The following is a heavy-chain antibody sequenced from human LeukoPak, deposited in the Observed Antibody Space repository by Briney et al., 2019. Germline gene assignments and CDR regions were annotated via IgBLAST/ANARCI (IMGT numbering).Heavy chain of an antibody. D-gene: IGHD3-10*01. Sequence: GGSLRLSCAASGFIFSVAAMHWVRQAPGKGLEGVGRIRNKADRYGTAYGAAVKGRITIYRDDSLNTAYLQMNGLKTEDTAVYYCSRDLYVSGDYYYYMDVWGKGTTVTVSS. V-gene: IGHV3-73*01. CDR2: IRNKADRYGT. CDR3: SRDLYVSGDYYYYMDV. J-gene: IGHJ6*03. CDR1: GFIFSVAA.